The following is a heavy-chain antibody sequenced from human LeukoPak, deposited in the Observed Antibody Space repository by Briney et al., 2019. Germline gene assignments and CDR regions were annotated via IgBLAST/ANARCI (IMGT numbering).Heavy chain of an antibody. D-gene: IGHD3-10*01. J-gene: IGHJ5*02. CDR1: GFTFGGYV. CDR2: ITFSSSHI. V-gene: IGHV3-21*01. CDR3: ARGPQFSGPGWFDP. Sequence: GGSLRLSCAASGFTFGGYVMTWVRQAPGKGLECVSSITFSSSHIYYADSVKGRFTISRDNTKDSLYLQMNSLRAEDTAIYYCARGPQFSGPGWFDPWGQGTLVTVSS.